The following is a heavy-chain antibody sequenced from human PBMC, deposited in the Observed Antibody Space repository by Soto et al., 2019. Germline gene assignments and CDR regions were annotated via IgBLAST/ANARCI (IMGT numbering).Heavy chain of an antibody. CDR3: AKIGQQLRRDY. CDR2: ISTTGAYI. V-gene: IGHV3-21*04. Sequence: GSLRLSCAASGFTFNNYNMNWVRQAPGKGLEWVSSISTTGAYIQYADSVKGRFTISRDNAKNSLYLQMNSLRAEDTAVYYCAKIGQQLRRDYWGQGTLVTVSS. D-gene: IGHD6-13*01. CDR1: GFTFNNYN. J-gene: IGHJ4*02.